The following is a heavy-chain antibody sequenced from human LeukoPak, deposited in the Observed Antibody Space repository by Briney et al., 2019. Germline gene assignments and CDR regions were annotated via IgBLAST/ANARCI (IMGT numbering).Heavy chain of an antibody. CDR3: ARGPIQLWIHNAMDV. J-gene: IGHJ6*02. CDR2: IRSKAYGGTT. CDR1: GFTFGDHA. Sequence: GGSLRLSCTGSGFTFGDHAMSWVRQAPGKGLEWVGFIRSKAYGGTTEYAASVKGRFTISRDDSASIAYLQMNSLRPEDTAVYYCARGPIQLWIHNAMDVWGQGTTVTVSS. V-gene: IGHV3-49*04. D-gene: IGHD5-18*01.